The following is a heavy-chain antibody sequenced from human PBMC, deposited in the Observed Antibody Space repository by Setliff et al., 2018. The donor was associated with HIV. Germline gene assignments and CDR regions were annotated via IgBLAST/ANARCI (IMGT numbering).Heavy chain of an antibody. CDR2: VYPSGST. D-gene: IGHD2-2*02. CDR3: ARQERYCTSADCYRYFNY. V-gene: IGHV4-4*07. CDR1: GASVSSHY. J-gene: IGHJ4*02. Sequence: SETLSLTCTVSGASVSSHYWTWIRQPAGKRLEWIGRVYPSGSTSYNPSLKSRLTISLDTSKNQFSLKLSSVTAADTAVYYCARQERYCTSADCYRYFNYWGQGTLVTVSS.